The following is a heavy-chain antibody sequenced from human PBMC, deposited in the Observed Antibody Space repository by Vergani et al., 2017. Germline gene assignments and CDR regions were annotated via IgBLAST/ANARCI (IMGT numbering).Heavy chain of an antibody. J-gene: IGHJ4*02. CDR1: GFTFSSYG. CDR2: ISYDGSNK. Sequence: QVQLVESGGGVVQPGRSLRLSCAASGFTFSSYGMHWVRQAPGKGLEWVAVISYDGSNKYYADSVKGRFTISRDNSKNTLYLQMNSLRAEDTAVYYCAKIPNQLRYFDWSKEPDPSPFDYWGQGTLVTVSS. D-gene: IGHD3-9*01. CDR3: AKIPNQLRYFDWSKEPDPSPFDY. V-gene: IGHV3-30*18.